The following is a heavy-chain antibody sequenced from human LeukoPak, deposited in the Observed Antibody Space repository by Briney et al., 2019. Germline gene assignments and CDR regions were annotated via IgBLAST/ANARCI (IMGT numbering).Heavy chain of an antibody. CDR1: GFIISTYA. Sequence: PGGSLRLSCAASGFIISTYAMHWVRQAPGKGLEWVALIWHDASHTFYTDSEKGRFTISRDYSKNTFYLQINCLGGRDTAVYYCAREIFGSGSYPDYWGRGPLVTVSS. CDR2: IWHDASHT. CDR3: AREIFGSGSYPDY. J-gene: IGHJ4*02. D-gene: IGHD3-10*01. V-gene: IGHV3-33*01.